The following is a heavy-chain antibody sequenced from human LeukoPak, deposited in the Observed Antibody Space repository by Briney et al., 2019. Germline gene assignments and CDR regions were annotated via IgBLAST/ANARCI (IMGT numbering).Heavy chain of an antibody. Sequence: SETLSLTCTVSGGSISSHYWSWIRQPPGKGLEWIGYMYDSGSTKYNPSLKSRVTISVDTSKNQFSLKLSSVTAADTAVYYCARDKRGYDYVWGSPTHYFDYWGQGTLVTVSS. CDR3: ARDKRGYDYVWGSPTHYFDY. CDR1: GGSISSHY. CDR2: MYDSGST. J-gene: IGHJ4*02. D-gene: IGHD3-16*01. V-gene: IGHV4-59*11.